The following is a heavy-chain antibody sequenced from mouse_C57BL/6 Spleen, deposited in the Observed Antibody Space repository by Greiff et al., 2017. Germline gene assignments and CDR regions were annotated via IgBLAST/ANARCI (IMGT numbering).Heavy chain of an antibody. CDR3: AKITTLDWYFDV. CDR1: GYTFTSYW. CDR2: IYPGSGST. V-gene: IGHV1-55*01. D-gene: IGHD1-1*01. Sequence: QVQLQQPGAELVKPGASVQMSCKASGYTFTSYWITWVKQRPGHGLEWIGDIYPGSGSTNYNEKLKSKAKLTVDTSSSTAYRQLSSLTSEDSAVYYWAKITTLDWYFDVWGTGTTVTVSS. J-gene: IGHJ1*03.